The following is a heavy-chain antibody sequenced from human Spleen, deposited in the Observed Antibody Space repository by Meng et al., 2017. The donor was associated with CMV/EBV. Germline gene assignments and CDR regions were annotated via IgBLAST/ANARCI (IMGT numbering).Heavy chain of an antibody. Sequence: SETLSLTCSVSGGSFSGYYWSWIRQPPGKGLEWIGNIHYSGSTNYNPSLNSRVTISPDTSKNQFSLKVRSVTAADTAVYYCASGDLQITIFGLVIMSGTFDIWGRGTMVTVSS. D-gene: IGHD3-3*01. J-gene: IGHJ3*02. CDR2: IHYSGST. CDR1: GGSFSGYY. CDR3: ASGDLQITIFGLVIMSGTFDI. V-gene: IGHV4-59*01.